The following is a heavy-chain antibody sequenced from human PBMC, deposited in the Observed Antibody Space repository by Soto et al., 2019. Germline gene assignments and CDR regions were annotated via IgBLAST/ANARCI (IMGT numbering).Heavy chain of an antibody. Sequence: QLQLQESGPGLVKPSETLSLTCTVSGGSISSSSYYWGWIRKPQGKGLEWIGSIYYSGSTYYNLTPTSRVTISVDTAKNLFSRRLRSVTAADTAVYCCACIFSGGYGYGFYYYGMDVWGQGTTVTVSS. D-gene: IGHD5-18*01. J-gene: IGHJ6*02. CDR3: ACIFSGGYGYGFYYYGMDV. CDR1: GGSISSSSYY. V-gene: IGHV4-39*01. CDR2: IYYSGST.